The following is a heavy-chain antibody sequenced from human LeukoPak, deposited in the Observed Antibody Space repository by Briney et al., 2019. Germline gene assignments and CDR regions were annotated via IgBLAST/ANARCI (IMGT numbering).Heavy chain of an antibody. V-gene: IGHV4-34*01. D-gene: IGHD6-13*01. Sequence: SETLSLTCAVYGGSFSGYYWSWIRQPPRKGLEWIGEINHSGSTNYNPSLKSRVTISVDTSKNQFSQKLSSVTAADTAVYYCARGPPFQYSSSWYTSYYHYYMDVWGKGTTVTVSS. CDR2: INHSGST. CDR3: ARGPPFQYSSSWYTSYYHYYMDV. J-gene: IGHJ6*03. CDR1: GGSFSGYY.